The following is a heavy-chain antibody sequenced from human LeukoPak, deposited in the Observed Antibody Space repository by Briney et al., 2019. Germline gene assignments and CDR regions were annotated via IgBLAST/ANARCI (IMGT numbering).Heavy chain of an antibody. D-gene: IGHD4-17*01. CDR3: ARGGSLRLSYYYYYGMDV. V-gene: IGHV1-8*01. CDR1: GYTSTSYT. CDR2: KSTNSGNT. Sequence: ASLNLSRTPSGYTSTSYTINWVRPAPGQGVGWVWWKSTNSGNTDYAQKFQGRVTMTRNTSISTAYMELSSLRSEDTAVYYCARGGSLRLSYYYYYGMDVWGQGTTVTVSS. J-gene: IGHJ6*02.